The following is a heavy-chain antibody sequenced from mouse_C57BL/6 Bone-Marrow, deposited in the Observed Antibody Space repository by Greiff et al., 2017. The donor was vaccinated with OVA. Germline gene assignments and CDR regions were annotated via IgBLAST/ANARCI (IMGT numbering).Heavy chain of an antibody. J-gene: IGHJ4*01. CDR3: ARSGDGYYCAMDY. V-gene: IGHV5-4*03. Sequence: EVNVVESGGGLVKPGGSLKLSCAASGFTFSSYAMSWVRQTPEKRLEWVATISDGGSYTYYPDNVKGRFTISRDNAKNNLYLQMSHLKSEDTAMYYCARSGDGYYCAMDYWGQGTSVTVSS. CDR2: ISDGGSYT. D-gene: IGHD2-3*01. CDR1: GFTFSSYA.